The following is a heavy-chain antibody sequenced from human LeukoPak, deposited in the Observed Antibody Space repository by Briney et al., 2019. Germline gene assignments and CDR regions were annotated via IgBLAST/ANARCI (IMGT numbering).Heavy chain of an antibody. CDR1: GYTFTSYD. CDR3: ARGPYYYDSSGNQIDY. CDR2: MNPNSGNT. J-gene: IGHJ4*02. V-gene: IGHV1-8*01. Sequence: ASVKVSCKASGYTFTSYDINWVRQAPGQGLEWMGWMNPNSGNTGYAQKFQGRVTMTRITSISTAYMELSSLRSEDTAVYYCARGPYYYDSSGNQIDYWGQGTLVTVSS. D-gene: IGHD3-22*01.